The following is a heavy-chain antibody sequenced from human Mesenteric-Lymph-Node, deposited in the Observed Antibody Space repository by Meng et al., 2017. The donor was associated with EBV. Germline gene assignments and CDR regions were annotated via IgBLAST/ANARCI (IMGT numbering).Heavy chain of an antibody. D-gene: IGHD2-2*02. CDR3: VRGAAIGPRYFDY. CDR2: IYHSGST. Sequence: LHPEEAGAGLVKPAQSLSLTCAVSGGSISSGGYSWSWIRQPPGKGLEWIGYIYHSGSTYYNPSLKSRVTISVDRSKNQFSLKLSSVTAADTAVYYCVRGAAIGPRYFDYWGQGTLVTVSS. V-gene: IGHV4-30-2*01. J-gene: IGHJ4*02. CDR1: GGSISSGGYS.